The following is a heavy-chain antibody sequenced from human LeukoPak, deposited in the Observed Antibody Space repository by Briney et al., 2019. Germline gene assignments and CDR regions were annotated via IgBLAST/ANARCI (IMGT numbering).Heavy chain of an antibody. Sequence: KTSETLSLTCTVSGGSISSYYWSWIRQPPGKGLEWIGYIYYSGSTNYNPSLKSRVTISVDTSKNQFSLKLSSVTAADTAVYYCATGRLYYYYYGMDVWGQGTTVTVSS. CDR2: IYYSGST. J-gene: IGHJ6*02. CDR3: ATGRLYYYYYGMDV. V-gene: IGHV4-59*01. CDR1: GGSISSYY.